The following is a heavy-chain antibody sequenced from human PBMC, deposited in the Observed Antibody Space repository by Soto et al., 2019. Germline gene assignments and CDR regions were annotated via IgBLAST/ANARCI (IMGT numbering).Heavy chain of an antibody. CDR2: MNPNSGNT. Sequence: QVQLVQSGAEVKKPGASVKVSCKASGYTFTSYDINWVRQAPGQGLEWMGWMNPNSGNTGYAQKFQGRVTMTRNTSISTAYMELSSLRSEDTAVYYCARGSREEDIVVVPAAMVWFDPWGQGTLVTVSS. V-gene: IGHV1-8*01. D-gene: IGHD2-2*01. J-gene: IGHJ5*02. CDR3: ARGSREEDIVVVPAAMVWFDP. CDR1: GYTFTSYD.